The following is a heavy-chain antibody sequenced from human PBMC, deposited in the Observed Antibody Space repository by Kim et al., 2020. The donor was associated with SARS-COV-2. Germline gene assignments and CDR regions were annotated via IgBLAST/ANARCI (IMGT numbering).Heavy chain of an antibody. CDR3: AKRERRDGYNQPFDY. V-gene: IGHV3-23*01. J-gene: IGHJ4*02. Sequence: GGSLRLSCAASGFTFSSYAMSWVRQAPGKGLEWVSAISGSGGSTYYADSVKGRFTISRDNSKNTLYLQMNSLRAEDTAVYYCAKRERRDGYNQPFDYWGQGTLVTVSS. CDR2: ISGSGGST. D-gene: IGHD5-12*01. CDR1: GFTFSSYA.